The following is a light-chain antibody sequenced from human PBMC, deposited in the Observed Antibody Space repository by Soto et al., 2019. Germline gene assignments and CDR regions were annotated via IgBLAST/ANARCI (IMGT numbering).Light chain of an antibody. V-gene: IGKV1-39*01. CDR1: QSISVH. J-gene: IGKJ2*01. CDR3: QQSYITPYT. CDR2: AAS. Sequence: DIQITQSPSSLSASVGDTDTITCRASQSISVHLNWYQQKGGKVPKLLIYAASNLYSGVPSRFSGSGSETDFALTISSLQPEDFATYYCQQSYITPYTFGQGTRLEIK.